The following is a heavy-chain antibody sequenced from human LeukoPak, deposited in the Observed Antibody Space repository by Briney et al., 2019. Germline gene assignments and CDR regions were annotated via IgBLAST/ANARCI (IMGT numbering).Heavy chain of an antibody. CDR2: ISTYDHTT. J-gene: IGHJ4*02. CDR3: ARDRDIVAVRRTRLDY. V-gene: IGHV1-18*01. Sequence: ASVKVSCKTSGYSFTRYAISWMRQAPGQGLEWMGWISTYDHTTKYPQKVQGRVTMTAETSTTTAYMELRSLTSDDTAIYFCARDRDIVAVRRTRLDYWGQGTLVIVSS. D-gene: IGHD2-2*01. CDR1: GYSFTRYA.